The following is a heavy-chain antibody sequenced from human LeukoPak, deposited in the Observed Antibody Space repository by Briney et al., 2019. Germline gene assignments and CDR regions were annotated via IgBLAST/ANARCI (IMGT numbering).Heavy chain of an antibody. Sequence: GGSLRLPCAASGFTFSSYEMNWVRQAPGKGLEWVSYISSSGSTIYYADSVKGRFTISRDNAKNSLYLQMNSLRAEDTAVYYCARDKPALQYYYGSGSYYKFDYWGQGTLVTVSS. J-gene: IGHJ4*02. V-gene: IGHV3-48*03. CDR3: ARDKPALQYYYGSGSYYKFDY. D-gene: IGHD3-10*01. CDR2: ISSSGSTI. CDR1: GFTFSSYE.